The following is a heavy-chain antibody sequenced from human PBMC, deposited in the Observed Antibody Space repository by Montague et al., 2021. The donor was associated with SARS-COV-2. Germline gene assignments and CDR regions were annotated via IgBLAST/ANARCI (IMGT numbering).Heavy chain of an antibody. Sequence: SETLSLTCTVSGGSISSSSYYWGWIRQPPGKGLEWIGSIYYSGXTXYXXXXKXRVTISVDTSKNQFSLKLSSVTAADTAVYYCARPVSHYDILSSSTNWFDPWGQGTLVTVSS. V-gene: IGHV4-39*01. J-gene: IGHJ5*02. CDR1: GGSISSSSYY. D-gene: IGHD3-9*01. CDR2: IYYSGXT. CDR3: ARPVSHYDILSSSTNWFDP.